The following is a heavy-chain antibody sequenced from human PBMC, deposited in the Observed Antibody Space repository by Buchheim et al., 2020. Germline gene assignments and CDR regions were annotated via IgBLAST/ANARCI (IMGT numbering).Heavy chain of an antibody. Sequence: EVQLVESGGGLVQPGGSLRLSCVASGFTFSSYAMNWVRQAPGKGLEWVSVIRGSDGGTYYAGSVKGRFTISRDNSKDPLYLQMNSLRAEDTAVYYCAKGYRDGYNPFDYWGRGTL. CDR1: GFTFSSYA. J-gene: IGHJ4*02. D-gene: IGHD5-24*01. CDR2: IRGSDGGT. CDR3: AKGYRDGYNPFDY. V-gene: IGHV3-23*04.